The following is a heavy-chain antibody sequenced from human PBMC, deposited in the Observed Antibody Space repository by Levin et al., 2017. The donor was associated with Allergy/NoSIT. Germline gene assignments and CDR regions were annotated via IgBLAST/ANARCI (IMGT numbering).Heavy chain of an antibody. CDR2: MNPNSGNT. CDR3: ARAVSGGYSYGYHYYYGMDV. J-gene: IGHJ6*02. CDR1: GYTFTSYD. D-gene: IGHD5-18*01. Sequence: GESLKISCKASGYTFTSYDINWVRQATGQGLEWMGWMNPNSGNTGYAQKFQGRVTMTRNTSISTAYMELSSLRSEDTAVYYCARAVSGGYSYGYHYYYGMDVWGQGTTVTVSS. V-gene: IGHV1-8*01.